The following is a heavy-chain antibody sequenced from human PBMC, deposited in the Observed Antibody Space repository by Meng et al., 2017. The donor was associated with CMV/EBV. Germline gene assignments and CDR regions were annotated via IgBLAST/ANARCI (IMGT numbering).Heavy chain of an antibody. Sequence: ASVKVSCKASGYTFTSYDINWVRQTTGQGLEWMGWMNPNSGNTGYAQKFQGRVTITRNTSISTAYMELSSLRSEDTAVYYCARDPYDFWSGYYHYGMDVWGQGTTVTVSS. J-gene: IGHJ6*02. CDR2: MNPNSGNT. D-gene: IGHD3-3*01. CDR1: GYTFTSYD. CDR3: ARDPYDFWSGYYHYGMDV. V-gene: IGHV1-8*03.